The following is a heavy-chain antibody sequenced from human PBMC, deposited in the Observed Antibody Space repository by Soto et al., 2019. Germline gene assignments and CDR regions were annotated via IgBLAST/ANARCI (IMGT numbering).Heavy chain of an antibody. V-gene: IGHV3-23*01. CDR1: GYTFSRYA. D-gene: IGHD2-21*02. Sequence: PGGSLRLSCAASGYTFSRYAMSWVRQAPGKGLEWVSAISGSGGSTYYADSVKGRFTSSRDNSKNTRYLQMNSLRAEDTAVYYCAKSRSGDCYADDYWGQGTLVTVSS. CDR2: ISGSGGST. CDR3: AKSRSGDCYADDY. J-gene: IGHJ4*02.